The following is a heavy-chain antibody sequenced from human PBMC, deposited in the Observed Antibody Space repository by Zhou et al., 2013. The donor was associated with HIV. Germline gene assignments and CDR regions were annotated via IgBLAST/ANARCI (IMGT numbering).Heavy chain of an antibody. Sequence: QVQLVQSGAEVKKPGSSVKVSCKASGGTFSSYAFNWVRQAPGQGLEWMGGIIPIFGTINYAQKFQGRVTITRDTSISTAYMDLSRLKSDDTAMYYCAREWAVAGPLMSADEEYWYFDLWGRGTLATVSS. D-gene: IGHD6-19*01. CDR1: GGTFSSYA. CDR3: AREWAVAGPLMSADEEYWYFDL. V-gene: IGHV1-69*05. CDR2: IIPIFGTI. J-gene: IGHJ2*01.